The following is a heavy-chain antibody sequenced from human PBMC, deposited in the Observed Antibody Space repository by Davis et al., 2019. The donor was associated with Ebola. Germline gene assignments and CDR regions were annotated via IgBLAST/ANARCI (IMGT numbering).Heavy chain of an antibody. CDR1: GFTFTSSA. V-gene: IGHV1-58*01. CDR3: AAEEALLWFGNSFDY. CDR2: IVVGSGNT. D-gene: IGHD3-10*01. J-gene: IGHJ4*02. Sequence: SVKVSCKASGFTFTSSAVQWVRQARGQRLEWIGWIVVGSGNTNYAQKFQERVTITRDMSTSTAYMELSSLRSEDTAVYYCAAEEALLWFGNSFDYWGQGTLVTVSS.